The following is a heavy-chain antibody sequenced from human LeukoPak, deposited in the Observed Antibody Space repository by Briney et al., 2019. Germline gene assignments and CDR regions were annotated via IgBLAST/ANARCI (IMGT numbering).Heavy chain of an antibody. CDR3: AKVSAYYDFWSGYDGNGNFDY. Sequence: GGSLRLSCAASGFTFSSYGMHWVRQAPGKGLEWVAVIWYDGSNKYYADSVKGRFTISRDNSKNTLYLQMNSLRAEDTAVYYCAKVSAYYDFWSGYDGNGNFDYWGQGTLVTVSS. V-gene: IGHV3-33*06. CDR1: GFTFSSYG. D-gene: IGHD3-3*01. J-gene: IGHJ4*02. CDR2: IWYDGSNK.